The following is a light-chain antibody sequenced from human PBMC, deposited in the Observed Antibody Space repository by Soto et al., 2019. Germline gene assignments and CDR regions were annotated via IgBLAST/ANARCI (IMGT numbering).Light chain of an antibody. CDR1: QSVNSDY. V-gene: IGKV3-20*01. CDR3: QQYDNAPLT. J-gene: IGKJ1*01. Sequence: EIVLTQSPGTLSLSPGERATLSCRASQSVNSDYFAWYQQKPGQSPRVLMYGASSRATGIPDRFSGSGSGTDFTLTISRLEPEDVAVYYCQQYDNAPLTVGPGTKVEI. CDR2: GAS.